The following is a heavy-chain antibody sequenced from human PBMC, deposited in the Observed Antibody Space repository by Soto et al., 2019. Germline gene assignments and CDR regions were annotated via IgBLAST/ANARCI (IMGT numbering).Heavy chain of an antibody. D-gene: IGHD3-3*01. CDR3: AKDISYDFWSPPGSYYYYGMDV. V-gene: IGHV3-43D*04. J-gene: IGHJ6*02. Sequence: GGSLRLSCAASGFTFDDYAMHWVRQAPGKGLEWVSLISWDGGSTYYADSVKGRFTISRDNSKNSLYLQMNSLRAEDTALYYCAKDISYDFWSPPGSYYYYGMDVWGQGTTVTVSS. CDR1: GFTFDDYA. CDR2: ISWDGGST.